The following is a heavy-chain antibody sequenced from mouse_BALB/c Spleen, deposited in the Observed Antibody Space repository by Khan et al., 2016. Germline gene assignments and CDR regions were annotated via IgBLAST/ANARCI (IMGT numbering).Heavy chain of an antibody. CDR3: ARYYSHMDWYFDV. CDR1: GDSITSGY. J-gene: IGHJ1*01. V-gene: IGHV3-8*02. CDR2: ISYSGST. Sequence: EVQLQESGPSLVKPSQTLSLTCSVTGDSITSGYWNWIRKFPGNKLEYMGYISYSGSTYYNPSLKSRISITRDTSKNQYYLQLNSVTTEDTATDYCARYYSHMDWYFDVWGAGTTVTVSS. D-gene: IGHD2-12*01.